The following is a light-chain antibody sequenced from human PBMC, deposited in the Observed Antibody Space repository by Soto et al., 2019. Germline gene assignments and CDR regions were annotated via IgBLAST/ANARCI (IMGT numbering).Light chain of an antibody. V-gene: IGLV2-14*01. J-gene: IGLJ2*01. CDR2: EVS. CDR1: SNDVGGYNY. CDR3: SSYTSSSTLV. Sequence: QSVLTQPASVPGSPGQSITISCTGSSNDVGGYNYVSWYQQHPGKAPKLMIYEVSNRPSGISNRFSGSKSGNTAFLTLSGLQAEDEADYYCSSYTSSSTLVFGGGTKVTVL.